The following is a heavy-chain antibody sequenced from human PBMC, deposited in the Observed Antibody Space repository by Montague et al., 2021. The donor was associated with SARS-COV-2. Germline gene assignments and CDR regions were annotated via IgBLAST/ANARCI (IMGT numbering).Heavy chain of an antibody. Sequence: CAISGDSVSNNNAAWNWIRESPSRGLEWLGRTYYRSTWYTDYAVSVKGRIAINPDTSKNQFSLQVNSATPEDTAVYYCAREGVGDLLFSFDSWGQGTLVTVSS. D-gene: IGHD3-10*01. CDR3: AREGVGDLLFSFDS. J-gene: IGHJ4*02. CDR2: TYYRSTWYT. CDR1: GDSVSNNNAA. V-gene: IGHV6-1*01.